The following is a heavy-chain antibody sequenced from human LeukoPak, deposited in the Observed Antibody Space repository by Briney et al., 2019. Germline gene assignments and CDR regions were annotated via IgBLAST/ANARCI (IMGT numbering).Heavy chain of an antibody. Sequence: GGSLRLSCAASGFTFSSYAMSWVRQAPGKGLEWVSAISGSGDSTYYTDSVKGRFTISRDNSKNTLYLQMNSLRAEDTAVYYCAKLKSWYFDYWGQGTLATVSS. CDR1: GFTFSSYA. J-gene: IGHJ4*02. D-gene: IGHD6-13*01. CDR2: ISGSGDST. V-gene: IGHV3-23*01. CDR3: AKLKSWYFDY.